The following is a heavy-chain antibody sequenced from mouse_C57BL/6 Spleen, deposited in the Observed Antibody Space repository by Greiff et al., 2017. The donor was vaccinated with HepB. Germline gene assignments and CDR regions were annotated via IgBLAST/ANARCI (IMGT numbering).Heavy chain of an antibody. CDR2: ISSGGDYI. CDR3: TRGGYYGSSYWYFDV. CDR1: GFTFSSYA. D-gene: IGHD1-1*01. Sequence: EVNLVESGEGLVKPGGSLKLSCAASGFTFSSYAMSWVRQTPEKRLEWVAYISSGGDYIYYADTVKGRFTISRDNARNTLYLQMSSLKSEDTAMYYCTRGGYYGSSYWYFDVWGTGTTVTVSS. J-gene: IGHJ1*03. V-gene: IGHV5-9-1*02.